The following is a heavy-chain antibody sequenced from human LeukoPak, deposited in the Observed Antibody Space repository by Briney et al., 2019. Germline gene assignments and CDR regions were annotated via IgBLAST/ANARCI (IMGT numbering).Heavy chain of an antibody. CDR3: ARERTYGYYFDY. D-gene: IGHD3-10*01. Sequence: GGSLRLSCAASGFTFSSYSMNWVRQAPGKGLEWVSYISSSSSTIYYADSVKGRFTISRDNAKNSLYLQMSSLRDEDTAVYYCARERTYGYYFDYWGQGTLVTVCS. J-gene: IGHJ4*02. V-gene: IGHV3-48*02. CDR2: ISSSSSTI. CDR1: GFTFSSYS.